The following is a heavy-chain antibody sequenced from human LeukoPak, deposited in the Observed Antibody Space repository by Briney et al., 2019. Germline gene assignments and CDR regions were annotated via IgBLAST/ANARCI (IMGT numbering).Heavy chain of an antibody. CDR1: GFTFSSYS. V-gene: IGHV3-21*01. Sequence: PGGSLRLSCAASGFTFSSYSMTWVRQAPGKGLEWVSSISSSSSYIYYADSVKGRFTISRDNAKNSLYLQMNSLRAEDTAVYYCARDRVDTAMVTTSYLSWGQRTLVTVSS. D-gene: IGHD5-18*01. CDR2: ISSSSSYI. J-gene: IGHJ5*02. CDR3: ARDRVDTAMVTTSYLS.